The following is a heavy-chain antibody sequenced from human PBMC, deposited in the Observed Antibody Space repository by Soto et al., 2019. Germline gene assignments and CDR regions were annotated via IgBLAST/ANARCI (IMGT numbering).Heavy chain of an antibody. CDR2: INPSDGSIT. V-gene: IGHV1-46*04. Sequence: GASVKVSCKASGYTFTSYYMHWVRQAPGQGLGWMGIINPSDGSITTYADSVKGRFTISRDNAKNTVYLQMNSLRVEDTAVYYCTRDQRYSSAVWGQGTLVTVSS. CDR3: TRDQRYSSAV. J-gene: IGHJ4*02. CDR1: GYTFTSYY. D-gene: IGHD5-18*01.